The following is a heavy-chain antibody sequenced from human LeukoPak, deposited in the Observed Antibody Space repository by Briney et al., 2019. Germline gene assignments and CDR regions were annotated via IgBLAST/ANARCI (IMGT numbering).Heavy chain of an antibody. CDR3: APEGGYSYDY. CDR1: GFTFSTYW. CDR2: INSDGSST. V-gene: IGHV3-74*03. Sequence: GGSLRLSCAASGFTFSTYWMHWVRQVPGEGLLWVSRINSDGSSTEYADAVKGRFTISRDNAKNTLYLEMNSLRVEDTAVYYCAPEGGYSYDYWGQGTLAAVSS. J-gene: IGHJ4*02. D-gene: IGHD5-18*01.